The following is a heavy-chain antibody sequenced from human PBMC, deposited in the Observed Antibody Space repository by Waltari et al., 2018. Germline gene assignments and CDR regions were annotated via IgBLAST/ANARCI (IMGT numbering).Heavy chain of an antibody. CDR3: AKDGSSSTSYEDY. V-gene: IGHV3-30*18. D-gene: IGHD2-2*01. CDR2: ISYDGSNK. J-gene: IGHJ4*02. Sequence: QVQLVESGGGVVQPGRSLRLSCAASGFTFSSYGMHWVRQAPGKGLEWVAVISYDGSNKYYADSVEGRFTISRDNSKNTLYLQMNSLRAEDTAVYYCAKDGSSSTSYEDYWGQGTLVTVSS. CDR1: GFTFSSYG.